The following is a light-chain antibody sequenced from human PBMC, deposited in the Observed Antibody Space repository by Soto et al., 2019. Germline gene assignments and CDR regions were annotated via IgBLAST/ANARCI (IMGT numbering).Light chain of an antibody. CDR2: DVN. V-gene: IGLV2-14*03. Sequence: QSALTQPASVSGSPGQSITISCTGTSSDVGAYKHVSWYQQHPGKAPKLMIYDVNMWPSGVSHRFSGSKSGYTASLTISGLQAEDEADYYCSSYASSTSVLFGGGTQLTVL. CDR1: SSDVGAYKH. J-gene: IGLJ2*01. CDR3: SSYASSTSVL.